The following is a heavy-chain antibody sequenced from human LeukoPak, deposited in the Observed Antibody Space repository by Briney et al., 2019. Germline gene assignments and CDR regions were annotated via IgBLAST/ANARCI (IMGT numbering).Heavy chain of an antibody. Sequence: PGGSLRLSCTASGFTFGDYAMSWVRQAPGKGLEWVGFIRSKAYGGTTEYAASVKGRFTISRDDSKSIAYLQMNSLKTEDTAVYYCTRDALPDYDILTGYPENDGFDYWGQGTLVTVSS. D-gene: IGHD3-9*01. CDR1: GFTFGDYA. CDR2: IRSKAYGGTT. J-gene: IGHJ4*02. V-gene: IGHV3-49*04. CDR3: TRDALPDYDILTGYPENDGFDY.